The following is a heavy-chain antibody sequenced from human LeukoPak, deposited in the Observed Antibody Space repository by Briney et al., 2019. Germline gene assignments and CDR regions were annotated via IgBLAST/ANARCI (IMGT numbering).Heavy chain of an antibody. CDR1: GYTFTSYY. J-gene: IGHJ4*02. CDR2: INPSGGST. CDR3: ARSYCSGGSCYCVDY. Sequence: ASAKVSCKASGYTFTSYYMHWVRQAPGQGLEWMGIINPSGGSTSYAQKFQGRVTMTRDTSTSTVYMELSSLRSEDTAVYYCARSYCSGGSCYCVDYWGQGTLVTVSS. D-gene: IGHD2-15*01. V-gene: IGHV1-46*01.